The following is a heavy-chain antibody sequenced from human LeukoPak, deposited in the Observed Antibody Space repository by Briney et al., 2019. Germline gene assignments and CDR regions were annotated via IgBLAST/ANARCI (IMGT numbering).Heavy chain of an antibody. CDR3: ARDLSRSGFGLFDY. CDR2: ISSSSSTI. D-gene: IGHD5-12*01. V-gene: IGHV3-11*04. J-gene: IGHJ4*02. CDR1: GGSISSGGYY. Sequence: PSQTLSLTCTVSGGSISSGGYYWSWIRQHPGKGLEWVSYISSSSSTIYYADSVKGRFTISRDNAKNSLYLQMNSLRDEDTAVYYCARDLSRSGFGLFDYWGQGTLVTVSS.